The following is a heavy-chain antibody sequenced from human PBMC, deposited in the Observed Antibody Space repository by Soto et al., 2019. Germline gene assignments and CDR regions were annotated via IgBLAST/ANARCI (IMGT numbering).Heavy chain of an antibody. J-gene: IGHJ1*01. Sequence: GGSLRLSCAASGFTFSSYAMHWVRQAPGKGLEWVAVISYDGSNKYYADSVKGRFTISRDNSKNTLYLQMNSLRAEDTAVYYCAKDFSYSAGITIFGAPYLTAQHWGQGTLVTVSS. CDR2: ISYDGSNK. D-gene: IGHD3-3*01. CDR3: AKDFSYSAGITIFGAPYLTAQH. CDR1: GFTFSSYA. V-gene: IGHV3-30-3*01.